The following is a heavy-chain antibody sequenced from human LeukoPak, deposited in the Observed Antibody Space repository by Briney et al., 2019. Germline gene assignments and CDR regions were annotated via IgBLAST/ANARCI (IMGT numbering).Heavy chain of an antibody. V-gene: IGHV3-7*01. Sequence: PGGSLRLSCAASGFTFSSYWMSWVRQAPGKGLEWVANIKEDGSEKYYVDSVKGRFTISRDNAKNSLYLQMNSLRAEETAVYYCARVRGIAVPGTASIYFDYWGQGTLVTVSS. J-gene: IGHJ4*02. D-gene: IGHD6-19*01. CDR3: ARVRGIAVPGTASIYFDY. CDR1: GFTFSSYW. CDR2: IKEDGSEK.